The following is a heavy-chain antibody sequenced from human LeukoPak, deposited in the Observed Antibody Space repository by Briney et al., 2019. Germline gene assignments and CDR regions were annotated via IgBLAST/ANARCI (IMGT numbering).Heavy chain of an antibody. V-gene: IGHV4-38-2*02. CDR3: ARVTGYMIEDYFDY. Sequence: SETLSLTCTVSGYSISSGYYWGWIRQPPGKGLEWIGSIYHSGSTFYNPSLKSRVTISVDTSKNQFSLRLSSVTAADTAVYYCARVTGYMIEDYFDYWGQGTLVTVSS. CDR2: IYHSGST. CDR1: GYSISSGYY. J-gene: IGHJ4*02. D-gene: IGHD3-22*01.